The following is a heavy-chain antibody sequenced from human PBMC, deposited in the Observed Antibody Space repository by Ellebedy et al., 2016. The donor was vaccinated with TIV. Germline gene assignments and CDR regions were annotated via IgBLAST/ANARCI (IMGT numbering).Heavy chain of an antibody. Sequence: SVKVSCKASGVNFTSFAISWVRQAPGQGLEWMGSVIPFLGITNYAQKFQGGVTISADTSTTTAYMELSSLRSEDTAFYYCARARGGTGTTGFDFWGQGTLVTVSS. CDR3: ARARGGTGTTGFDF. D-gene: IGHD1/OR15-1a*01. V-gene: IGHV1-69*04. CDR2: VIPFLGIT. CDR1: GVNFTSFA. J-gene: IGHJ4*02.